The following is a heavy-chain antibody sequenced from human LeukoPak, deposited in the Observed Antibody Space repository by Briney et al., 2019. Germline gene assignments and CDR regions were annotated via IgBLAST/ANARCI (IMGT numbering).Heavy chain of an antibody. CDR1: GFSFSDYY. D-gene: IGHD3-9*01. V-gene: IGHV3-11*01. CDR3: ARDGGYDSGYPRYFDL. CDR2: ISSTGSTT. Sequence: GGSLRLSCAASGFSFSDYYMSWLRQAPGKGREWVAWVSFISSTGSTTYYADSVKGRFTISRDNAKNSLYLQMNSLSAEDTAVYYCARDGGYDSGYPRYFDLWGRGTLVTVSS. J-gene: IGHJ2*01.